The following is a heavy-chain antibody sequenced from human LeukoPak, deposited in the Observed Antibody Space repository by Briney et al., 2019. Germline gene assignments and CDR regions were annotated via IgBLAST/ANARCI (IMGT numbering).Heavy chain of an antibody. CDR3: ARGRDSSGWDHWYFDL. D-gene: IGHD6-19*01. Sequence: SVTLSLTCTVSGGSISSYYWSWIRQPPGKGLEWIGYIYYSGSTNYNPSLKSRVTISVDTSKNQFSLKLSSVTAADTAVYYCARGRDSSGWDHWYFDLWGRGTLVTVSS. J-gene: IGHJ2*01. CDR2: IYYSGST. V-gene: IGHV4-59*01. CDR1: GGSISSYY.